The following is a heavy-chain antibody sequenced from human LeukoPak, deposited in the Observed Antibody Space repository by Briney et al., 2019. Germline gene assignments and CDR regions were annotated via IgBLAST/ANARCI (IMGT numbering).Heavy chain of an antibody. CDR1: GFTFSSYA. J-gene: IGHJ4*02. CDR2: ISYDGNNE. CDR3: ARPFHKFFDY. Sequence: QSGGSLRLSCAASGFTFSSYAMHWVRQAPGKGLEWVAVISYDGNNEYYADSVKGRFTISRDNSKNTLYLQMNSLRTGDTAVYYRARPFHKFFDYWGQGTLVTVSS. D-gene: IGHD3-3*02. V-gene: IGHV3-30-3*01.